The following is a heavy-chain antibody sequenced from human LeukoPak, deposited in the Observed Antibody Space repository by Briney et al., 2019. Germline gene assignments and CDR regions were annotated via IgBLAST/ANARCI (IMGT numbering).Heavy chain of an antibody. V-gene: IGHV4-59*01. D-gene: IGHD5-18*01. CDR1: GGSISNYY. CDR3: ARAGYSYGTGYYFDY. CDR2: VYYTGGT. J-gene: IGHJ4*02. Sequence: SETLSLTCTVSGGSISNYYWTWVRQPLGKGLEWIGFVYYTGGTNYNPSLKSRVTISVDMSKNQFSLQLKSVTAADTAVYYCARAGYSYGTGYYFDYWGQGTLVTVSS.